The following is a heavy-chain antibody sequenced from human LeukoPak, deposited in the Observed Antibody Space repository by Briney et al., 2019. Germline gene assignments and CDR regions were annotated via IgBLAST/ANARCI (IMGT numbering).Heavy chain of an antibody. D-gene: IGHD5-24*01. V-gene: IGHV4-59*08. Sequence: SETLSLTCTVSVASISSSYWSWMREPPGRGLEWIGYISYSGSSIYSSSLEGRATISVDPSQDQFSLRLISVTAADTAVYYCARRSREMDTQLGAFDIWGQGTMVTVSS. J-gene: IGHJ3*02. CDR3: ARRSREMDTQLGAFDI. CDR1: VASISSSY. CDR2: ISYSGSS.